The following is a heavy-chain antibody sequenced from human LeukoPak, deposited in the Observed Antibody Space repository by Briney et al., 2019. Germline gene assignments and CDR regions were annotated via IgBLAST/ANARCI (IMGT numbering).Heavy chain of an antibody. Sequence: PSETLSLTCTVSGGSISSYYWSWIRQPPGKGLEWIGYIYYSGSTNYNPSLKSRVTISVDTSKNQFSLKLSSVTAADTALYYCAGVTGSCYFYYYMDVWGKGTTVTVSS. CDR2: IYYSGST. CDR1: GGSISSYY. CDR3: AGVTGSCYFYYYMDV. D-gene: IGHD3-10*01. J-gene: IGHJ6*03. V-gene: IGHV4-59*12.